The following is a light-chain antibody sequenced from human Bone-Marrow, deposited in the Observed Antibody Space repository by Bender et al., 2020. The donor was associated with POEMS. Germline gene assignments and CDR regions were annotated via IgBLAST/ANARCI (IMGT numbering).Light chain of an antibody. V-gene: IGLV2-14*03. CDR2: DVS. CDR1: SSDVGGYKA. Sequence: QSALTQPASVSGSPGQSITISCTGNSSDVGGYKAVTWYQQHPGKAPKLLIYDVSNRPSGVSNRFSGSKSGNTASLTISGLQAEDEADYYCSSFTTTSPLFGGGTKLTVL. CDR3: SSFTTTSPL. J-gene: IGLJ2*01.